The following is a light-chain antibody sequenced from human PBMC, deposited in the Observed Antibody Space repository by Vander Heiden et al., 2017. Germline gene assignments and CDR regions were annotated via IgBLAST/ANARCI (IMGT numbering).Light chain of an antibody. CDR3: SSYTSSSTLDV. J-gene: IGLJ1*01. Sequence: QSALTPPASASGSPGQSLTIPCTGTSSDVGGYNSLRCYPQSPGKAPKLMIYDVRNRPSGVSNRFSGSKSGNTASLTISGLQAEDEADYYCSSYTSSSTLDVFGTGTKVTVL. V-gene: IGLV2-14*01. CDR1: SSDVGGYNS. CDR2: DVR.